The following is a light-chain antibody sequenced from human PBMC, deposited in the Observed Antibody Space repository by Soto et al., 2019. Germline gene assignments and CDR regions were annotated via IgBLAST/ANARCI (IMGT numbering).Light chain of an antibody. CDR2: AAS. CDR3: QQSYSTPYT. Sequence: DIQMTQSPSSLSASVGDRVTITCRASQSISSYLNWYQQKPGKAPKLMIYAASSLQSGVPSRFSGSVSGTEFTLTISSLQPEDFATYYYQQSYSTPYTLGQGNKLEIK. CDR1: QSISSY. V-gene: IGKV1-39*01. J-gene: IGKJ2*01.